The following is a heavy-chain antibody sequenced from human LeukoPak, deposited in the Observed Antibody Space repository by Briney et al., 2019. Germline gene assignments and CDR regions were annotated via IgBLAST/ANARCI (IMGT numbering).Heavy chain of an antibody. CDR2: ISGGSNNI. V-gene: IGHV3-23*01. D-gene: IGHD3-3*01. CDR1: GFTFSSYA. J-gene: IGHJ2*01. CDR3: AKDQGTAIFGMIIPDWYFDL. Sequence: GGSLRLSCAASGFTFSSYAMNWVRQAPRKGLEWVSSISGGSNNINYAGSVKGRFTPSRDNSQNTLYLQMNSLRADDTAVYYCAKDQGTAIFGMIIPDWYFDLWGRGTLVTVSS.